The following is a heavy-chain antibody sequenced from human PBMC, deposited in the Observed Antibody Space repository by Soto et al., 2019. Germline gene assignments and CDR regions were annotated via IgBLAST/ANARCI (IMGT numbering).Heavy chain of an antibody. CDR3: ARGDYYYDSSGYQYYFDY. CDR1: GYTFTGYY. J-gene: IGHJ4*02. CDR2: INPNSGGT. V-gene: IGHV1-2*02. D-gene: IGHD3-22*01. Sequence: ASVKVSCKASGYTFTGYYMHWVRQAPGQGLEWMGWINPNSGGTNYAQKFQGRVTMTRDTSISTAYMELSRLRSDDTAVYYCARGDYYYDSSGYQYYFDYWGQGTLVTVSS.